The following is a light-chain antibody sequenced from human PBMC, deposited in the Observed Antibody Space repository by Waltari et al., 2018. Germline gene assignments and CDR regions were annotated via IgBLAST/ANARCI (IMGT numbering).Light chain of an antibody. CDR3: QHYYDNPPT. J-gene: IGKJ1*01. Sequence: IQMTQSPSALSASVGDRVTISCRASQYIYSNLAWYQQKPGKAPRLLLYAASSLQRGIPSRFSGSRSGTDFTLTISSLQPEDSAAYFCQHYYDNPPTFGHGTKVEIK. V-gene: IGKV1-6*01. CDR2: AAS. CDR1: QYIYSN.